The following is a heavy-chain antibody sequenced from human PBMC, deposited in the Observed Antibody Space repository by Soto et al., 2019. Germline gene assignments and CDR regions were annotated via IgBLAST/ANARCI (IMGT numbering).Heavy chain of an antibody. J-gene: IGHJ5*02. D-gene: IGHD3-10*01. CDR3: ARDRSLRGRSWFDP. Sequence: ASVKVSCKASGYTFTSYGISWVRQAPGQRLEWMGWINAASGVTKYSQKFQGRVTITRDTSASTVYMELSNLKSEDTAVYYCARDRSLRGRSWFDPWGQGTLVTVSS. V-gene: IGHV1-3*01. CDR1: GYTFTSYG. CDR2: INAASGVT.